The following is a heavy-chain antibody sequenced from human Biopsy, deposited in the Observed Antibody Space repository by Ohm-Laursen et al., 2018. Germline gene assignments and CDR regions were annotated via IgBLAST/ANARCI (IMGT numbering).Heavy chain of an antibody. CDR2: INHSGHT. CDR1: SASINLYY. J-gene: IGHJ4*02. Sequence: TLSLTCTVSSASINLYYWGWIRQSPGKGLEWIGYINHSGHTNYNPSLKSRVTISVDTSKNQFSLKLSSVTAADTAVYYCARGRLRAVARFDYWGQGTLVTVSS. V-gene: IGHV4-59*12. D-gene: IGHD6-19*01. CDR3: ARGRLRAVARFDY.